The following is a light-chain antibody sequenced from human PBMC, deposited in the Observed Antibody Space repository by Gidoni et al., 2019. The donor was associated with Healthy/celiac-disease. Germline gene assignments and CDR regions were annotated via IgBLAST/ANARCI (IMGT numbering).Light chain of an antibody. J-gene: IGKJ1*01. Sequence: DIQMTQSPSSLSASVGDRVTITCRASQSISSYLNWSQQKPGKAPKLLIYAASSLQSGVPSRFSGSGSGTDFTLTISSLQPEDFATYYCQQSYSTPRTFGQGTKVEIK. CDR2: AAS. V-gene: IGKV1-39*01. CDR3: QQSYSTPRT. CDR1: QSISSY.